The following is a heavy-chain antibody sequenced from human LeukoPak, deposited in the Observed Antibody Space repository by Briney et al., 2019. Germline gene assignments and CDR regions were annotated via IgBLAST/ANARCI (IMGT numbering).Heavy chain of an antibody. V-gene: IGHV4-59*08. CDR3: ARHKRDYYDSSDDAFDI. D-gene: IGHD3-22*01. CDR2: MYYSGST. J-gene: IGHJ3*02. CDR1: GGSVSNYY. Sequence: SETLSLTCTVSGGSVSNYYWSWIRQPPGEGLEWIGYMYYSGSTNYNPTLKSRVTISVDASKNQFSLKLNSVTAADTAVYYCARHKRDYYDSSDDAFDIWGQGTMVTVSS.